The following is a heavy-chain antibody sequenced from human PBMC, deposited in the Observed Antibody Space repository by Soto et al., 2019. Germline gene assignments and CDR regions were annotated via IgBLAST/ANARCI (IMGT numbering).Heavy chain of an antibody. Sequence: PSETLSLTCAVYGGSFSGYYWSWIRQPPGKGLEWIGEINHSGSTNYNPSLKSRVTISVDTSKNQFSLKLSSVTAADTAVYYCARARGIAARRGFFSWGQGTLVTVSS. CDR3: ARARGIAARRGFFS. D-gene: IGHD6-6*01. CDR2: INHSGST. CDR1: GGSFSGYY. J-gene: IGHJ4*02. V-gene: IGHV4-34*01.